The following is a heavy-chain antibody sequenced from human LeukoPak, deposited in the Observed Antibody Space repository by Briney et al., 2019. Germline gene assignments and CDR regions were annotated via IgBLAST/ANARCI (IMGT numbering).Heavy chain of an antibody. CDR3: ARDTGSGNEYYFDY. V-gene: IGHV1-2*02. CDR1: GYTFTGYY. CDR2: INPNSGGT. D-gene: IGHD3-10*01. Sequence: ASVKVSCKASGYTFTGYYMHWVRQAPGQGLEWMGWINPNSGGTNYAQKFQGRVTMTRDTSTTTVFMELRSLTSDDTAVYYCARDTGSGNEYYFDYWGQGTLVTVSS. J-gene: IGHJ4*02.